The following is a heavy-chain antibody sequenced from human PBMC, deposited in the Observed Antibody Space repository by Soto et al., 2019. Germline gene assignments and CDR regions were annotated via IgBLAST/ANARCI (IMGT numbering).Heavy chain of an antibody. CDR1: GFTFSSYS. J-gene: IGHJ6*02. CDR2: ISSSSSYI. CDR3: ARDRSGVPAAMFGYYYYYGMDV. V-gene: IGHV3-21*01. D-gene: IGHD2-2*01. Sequence: GGSLRLSCAASGFTFSSYSMNWVRQAPGKGLEWVSSISSSSSYIYYADSVKGRFTISRDNAKNSLYLQMNSLRAEDTAVYYCARDRSGVPAAMFGYYYYYGMDVWGQGTTVTVSS.